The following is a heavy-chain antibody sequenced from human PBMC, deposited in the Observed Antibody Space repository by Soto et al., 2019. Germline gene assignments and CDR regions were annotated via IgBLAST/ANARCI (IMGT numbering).Heavy chain of an antibody. D-gene: IGHD2-15*01. V-gene: IGHV3-33*01. J-gene: IGHJ4*02. Sequence: QAGGSLTLSCETSGFSFSVYGMHWVRQAPGKGLEWVAVIWYDASKQFYAASVEGRFTISRDNSKAILYLQMNSLRAEDTAVYYCAAWAEGATEVHWGQGTLVTVSS. CDR1: GFSFSVYG. CDR2: IWYDASKQ. CDR3: AAWAEGATEVH.